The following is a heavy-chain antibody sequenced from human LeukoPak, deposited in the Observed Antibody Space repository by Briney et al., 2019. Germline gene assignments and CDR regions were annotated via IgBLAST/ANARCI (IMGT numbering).Heavy chain of an antibody. V-gene: IGHV4-34*01. Sequence: PSETLSLTCAVCGGSFSGYYWSWIRQPPGKGLEWIGEINHSGSTNYNPSLKSRVTISVDTSKNQFSLKLSSVTAADTAVYYCARRGCSAGVCYMYFHHWGQGTLVTVSS. CDR3: ARRGCSAGVCYMYFHH. D-gene: IGHD2-15*01. CDR2: INHSGST. CDR1: GGSFSGYY. J-gene: IGHJ1*01.